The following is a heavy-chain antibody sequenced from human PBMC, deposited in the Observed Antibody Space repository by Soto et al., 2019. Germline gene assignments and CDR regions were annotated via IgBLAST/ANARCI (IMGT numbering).Heavy chain of an antibody. CDR3: ARASRNYYDSSGYYSPGGWFDP. CDR1: GGTFSSYA. Sequence: VKVSCKASGGTFSSYAISWVRQAPGQGLEWMGGIIPIFGTANYALKFQGRVTITADESTSTAYMELSSLRSEDTAVYYCARASRNYYDSSGYYSPGGWFDPWGQGTLVTVSS. V-gene: IGHV1-69*01. CDR2: IIPIFGTA. J-gene: IGHJ5*02. D-gene: IGHD3-22*01.